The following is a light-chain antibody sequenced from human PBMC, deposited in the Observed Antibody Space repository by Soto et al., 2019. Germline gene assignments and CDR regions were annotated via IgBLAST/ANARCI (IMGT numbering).Light chain of an antibody. CDR1: QGIRSF. CDR2: AAS. J-gene: IGKJ1*01. CDR3: QQLNSYPRT. Sequence: DIQLTQSPSFLSASVGDRVTITCRASQGIRSFLAWYQQKPGKAPKLLIYAASTLQSGVPSRFSGSGSGTEFALTISSLQPEDFATYYCQQLNSYPRTFGQGTKVEL. V-gene: IGKV1-9*01.